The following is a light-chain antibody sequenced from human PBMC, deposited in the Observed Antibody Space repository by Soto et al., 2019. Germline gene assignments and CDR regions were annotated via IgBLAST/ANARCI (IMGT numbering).Light chain of an antibody. CDR2: DAS. V-gene: IGKV1-5*01. J-gene: IGKJ1*01. CDR3: LQYHTYRT. Sequence: DIQMTQSPSTLSASVGDIFTIXXRASQSISPWLAWYQQKPGKAPEXLIFDASNLESGVPSRFSGSGSGTEFTLTISSLQPDDFATYYCLQYHTYRTFGQGTKVDI. CDR1: QSISPW.